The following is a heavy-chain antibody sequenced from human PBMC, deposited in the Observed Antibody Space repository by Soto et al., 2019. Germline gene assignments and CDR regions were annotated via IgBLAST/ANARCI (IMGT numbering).Heavy chain of an antibody. D-gene: IGHD2-21*01. CDR3: ARGGCGGECSFDY. CDR2: INPSGGDA. CDR1: GYTFTSHY. J-gene: IGHJ4*02. Sequence: ASVKVSCKASGYTFTSHYIHWVRQAPGQGLEWMGIINPSGGDATYAQQFQGRVTMTRDTSTRTVYMELSSLRSEDTAVYYCARGGCGGECSFDYWGQGTLVTVSS. V-gene: IGHV1-46*01.